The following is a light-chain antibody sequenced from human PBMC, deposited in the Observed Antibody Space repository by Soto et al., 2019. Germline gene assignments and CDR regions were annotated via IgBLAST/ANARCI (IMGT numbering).Light chain of an antibody. V-gene: IGKV1-27*01. J-gene: IGKJ1*01. Sequence: DIQLTQSPASLSASVGDRVTIPCRASQGISNYLAWYQQKPGKVPKLLIYAASTLHSGVPSRFSSSGSGTDFTLTISSLQPEDVATYYCQKYLSALCTFGQGTKVDIK. CDR2: AAS. CDR1: QGISNY. CDR3: QKYLSALCT.